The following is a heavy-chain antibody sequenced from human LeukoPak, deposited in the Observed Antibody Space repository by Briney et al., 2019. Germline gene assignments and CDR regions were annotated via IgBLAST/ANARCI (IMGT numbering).Heavy chain of an antibody. J-gene: IGHJ4*02. CDR3: ARRAGVYSHPYDY. D-gene: IGHD4-23*01. CDR1: GFTFSSYG. V-gene: IGHV3-30*03. Sequence: GGSLRLSCAASGFTFSSYGMHWVRQAPGKGLEWVAVISYGGSNKYYADSVKGRFTISRDNSKNTLYLQMNSLRAEDTAVYYCARRAGVYSHPYDYWGQGTLVTVSS. CDR2: ISYGGSNK.